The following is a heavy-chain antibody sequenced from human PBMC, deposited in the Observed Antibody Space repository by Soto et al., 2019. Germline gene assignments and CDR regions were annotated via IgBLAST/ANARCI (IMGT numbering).Heavy chain of an antibody. V-gene: IGHV1-46*03. J-gene: IGHJ5*02. CDR2: INPSGGYT. Sequence: QVQLVQSGAEVKKPGASVKVSCKASGYTFSSYYMNWVRQAPGQGLEWLGIINPSGGYTTYAQRFLGRVTMTSDTSTSTVNMELGSLTSEDTAVYYCARGGGIVVVTAPYDPWGQGTLVTVSS. CDR1: GYTFSSYY. D-gene: IGHD2-21*02. CDR3: ARGGGIVVVTAPYDP.